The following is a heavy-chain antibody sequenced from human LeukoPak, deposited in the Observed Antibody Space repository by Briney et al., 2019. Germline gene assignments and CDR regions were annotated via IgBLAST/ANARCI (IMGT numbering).Heavy chain of an antibody. V-gene: IGHV3-64D*06. J-gene: IGHJ4*02. CDR3: VKDLGLWFGELLF. CDR2: ISSNGGST. CDR1: GFTFSSYA. Sequence: PGGSLRLSCSASGFTFSSYAMHWVRQAPGKGLEYVSAISSNGGSTYYADSVKGRFTISRDNSKNTLYLQMSSLRAEDTAAYYCVKDLGLWFGELLFWGQGTLVTVSS. D-gene: IGHD3-10*01.